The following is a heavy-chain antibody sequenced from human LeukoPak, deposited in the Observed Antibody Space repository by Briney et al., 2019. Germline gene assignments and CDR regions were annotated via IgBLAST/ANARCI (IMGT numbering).Heavy chain of an antibody. Sequence: PGGSLRLSCEGSGFIFSNYGMNWVRQAPGKGLEWVSAISGSGGSTYYADSVKGRFTISRDNSKNTLYLQMNSLRAEDTAVYYCAKRLTFGGVIVKFFLQDAFDIWGQGTMVTVSS. CDR1: GFIFSNYG. D-gene: IGHD3-16*02. V-gene: IGHV3-23*01. CDR2: ISGSGGST. J-gene: IGHJ3*02. CDR3: AKRLTFGGVIVKFFLQDAFDI.